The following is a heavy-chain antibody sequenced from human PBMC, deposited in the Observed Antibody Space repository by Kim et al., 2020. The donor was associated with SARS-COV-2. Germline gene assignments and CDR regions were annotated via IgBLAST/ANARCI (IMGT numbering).Heavy chain of an antibody. CDR3: ARARVTMVRGVTIPNYYYYGMDV. CDR2: INHSGST. CDR1: GGSFSGYY. Sequence: SETLSLTCAVYGGSFSGYYWSWIRQPPGKGLEWIGEINHSGSTNYNPSLKSRVTISVDTSKNQFSLKLSSVTAADTAVYYCARARVTMVRGVTIPNYYYYGMDVWGQGTTVTVSS. J-gene: IGHJ6*02. D-gene: IGHD3-10*01. V-gene: IGHV4-34*01.